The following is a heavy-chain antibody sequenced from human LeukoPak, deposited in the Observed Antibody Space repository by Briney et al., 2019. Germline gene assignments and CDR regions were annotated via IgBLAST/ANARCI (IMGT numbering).Heavy chain of an antibody. V-gene: IGHV3-33*01. CDR3: ARGNIVVVPAAFKHLQHNWFDP. CDR1: GFTFSSYG. D-gene: IGHD2-2*01. CDR2: IWNDGSNK. J-gene: IGHJ5*02. Sequence: GGSLRLSCAASGFTFSSYGMDWVRQAPGKGLEWVAVIWNDGSNKYYADSVKGRFTISRDNSKNPLYLQMNSLRAEDTAVYYCARGNIVVVPAAFKHLQHNWFDPWGQGTLVTVSS.